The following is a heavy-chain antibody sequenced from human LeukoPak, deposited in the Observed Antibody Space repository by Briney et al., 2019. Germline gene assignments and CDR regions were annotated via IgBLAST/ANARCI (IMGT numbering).Heavy chain of an antibody. J-gene: IGHJ4*02. V-gene: IGHV3-30*02. CDR2: IRYDGSNK. Sequence: GGSLRLSCAASGFTFSSYGMHWVRQAPGKGLEWVAFIRYDGSNKYYADSVKGRFTISRDNSKNTLYLQMNSLRAEDTAVYYCAKVPVYSSSWCDYWGQGTLVTVSS. CDR1: GFTFSSYG. D-gene: IGHD6-13*01. CDR3: AKVPVYSSSWCDY.